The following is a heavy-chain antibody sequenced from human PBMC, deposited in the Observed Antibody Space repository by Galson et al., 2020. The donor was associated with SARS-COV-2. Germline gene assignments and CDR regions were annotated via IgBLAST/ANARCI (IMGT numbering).Heavy chain of an antibody. V-gene: IGHV4-31*03. CDR3: ARAFEAYGMDV. J-gene: IGHJ6*02. Sequence: SETLSLTCTVSGGSISSGGYYWSWIRQHPGKGLEWIGYIYYSGSTYYNPSLKRRVTISVDTSKNQFSLKLSSVTAADTAVYYCARAFEAYGMDVWGQGTTVTVSS. CDR2: IYYSGST. CDR1: GGSISSGGYY.